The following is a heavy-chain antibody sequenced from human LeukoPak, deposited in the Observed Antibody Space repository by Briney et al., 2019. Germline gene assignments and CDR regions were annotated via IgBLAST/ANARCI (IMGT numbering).Heavy chain of an antibody. CDR1: GFTFSNFG. V-gene: IGHV3-48*03. Sequence: PGRSLRLSCAASGFTFSNFGMYWVRQAPGKGLEWVSYISSSGSTIYYADSVKGRFTISRDNAKNSLYLQMNSLRAEDTAVYYCARAGYCTNGVCYKSCYGMGVWGQGTTVTVSS. CDR2: ISSSGSTI. CDR3: ARAGYCTNGVCYKSCYGMGV. J-gene: IGHJ6*02. D-gene: IGHD2-8*01.